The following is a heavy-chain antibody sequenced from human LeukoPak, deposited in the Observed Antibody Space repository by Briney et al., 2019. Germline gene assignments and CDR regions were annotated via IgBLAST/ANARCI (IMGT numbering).Heavy chain of an antibody. CDR3: ARRGAPVHYYYYYMDV. J-gene: IGHJ6*03. CDR2: IYPSDSDT. D-gene: IGHD1-1*01. Sequence: GESLKISCKGSGYRFTSYWIGWVRQMPGKGLEWMGIIYPSDSDTRYSPSFQGRVSISADKSISAAYLQWSSLKASDTAMYYCARRGAPVHYYYYYMDVWGKGTTVTVSS. CDR1: GYRFTSYW. V-gene: IGHV5-51*01.